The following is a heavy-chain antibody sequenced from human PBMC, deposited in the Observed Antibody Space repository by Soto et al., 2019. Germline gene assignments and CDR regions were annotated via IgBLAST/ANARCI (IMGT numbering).Heavy chain of an antibody. Sequence: QVQLVESGGGVVQPGRSLRLSCAASEFTFSSYAMHWVRQAPGKGLEWVAVISYDGSNKYYEDSVKGRFTISRDNSKNTLYLQMNSLRAEDTAVYYCARSGARKGFWSGYYESYYYYGMDVWGQGTTVTVSS. J-gene: IGHJ6*02. CDR1: EFTFSSYA. CDR3: ARSGARKGFWSGYYESYYYYGMDV. V-gene: IGHV3-30-3*01. CDR2: ISYDGSNK. D-gene: IGHD3-3*01.